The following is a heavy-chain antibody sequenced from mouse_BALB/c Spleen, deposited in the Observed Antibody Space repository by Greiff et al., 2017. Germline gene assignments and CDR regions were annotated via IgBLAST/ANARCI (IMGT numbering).Heavy chain of an antibody. D-gene: IGHD2-10*02. CDR3: ARGGYGNYYAMDY. CDR2: ISSGGST. CDR1: GFTFSSYA. V-gene: IGHV5-6-5*01. J-gene: IGHJ4*01. Sequence: EVQGVESGGGLVKPGGSLKLSCAASGFTFSSYAMSWVRQTPEKRLEWVASISSGGSTYYPDSVKGRFTISRDNARNILYLQMSSLRSEDTAMHYCARGGYGNYYAMDYWGQGTSVTVSS.